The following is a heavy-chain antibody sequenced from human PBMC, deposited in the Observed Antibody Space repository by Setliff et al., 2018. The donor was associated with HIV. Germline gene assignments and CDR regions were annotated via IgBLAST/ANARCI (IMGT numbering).Heavy chain of an antibody. CDR3: ATLKMATIYRDFDY. Sequence: ASETLSLTCAVYGESVSGYYWSWIRQPPGKGLEWIGEINHRGSTNCNPSLKSRVSISVDTSKNQFSLKLSSVTAADTAVYYCATLKMATIYRDFDYWGQGTLVTVSS. J-gene: IGHJ4*02. D-gene: IGHD5-12*01. V-gene: IGHV4-34*01. CDR1: GESVSGYY. CDR2: INHRGST.